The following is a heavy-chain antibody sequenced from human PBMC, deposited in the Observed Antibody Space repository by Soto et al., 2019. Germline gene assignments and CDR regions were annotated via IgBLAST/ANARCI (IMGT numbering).Heavy chain of an antibody. D-gene: IGHD4-17*01. V-gene: IGHV4-30-2*01. J-gene: IGHJ4*02. CDR1: GGSISSGGYS. CDR2: IYHSGST. Sequence: QLQLQESGSGLVKPSQTLSLTCAVSGGSISSGGYSWSWIRQPPGKGLEWIGYIYHSGSTYYNPSLKSRVTISVDRSKNQFSLKLSSVTAADTAVYYCVRGVTTVTTIDYWGQGTLLTVSS. CDR3: VRGVTTVTTIDY.